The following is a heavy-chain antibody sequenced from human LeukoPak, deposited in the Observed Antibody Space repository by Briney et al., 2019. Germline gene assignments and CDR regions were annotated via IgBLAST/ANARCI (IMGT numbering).Heavy chain of an antibody. Sequence: SETLSLTCTVSGGSISSGSYYWSWIRQPPGKGLEWIGYIYYSGSTNYNPSLKSRVTISVDTSKNQFSLKLSSVTAADTAVYYCARAHYYDSSGLPDYWGQGTLVTVSS. D-gene: IGHD3-22*01. CDR2: IYYSGST. CDR3: ARAHYYDSSGLPDY. CDR1: GGSISSGSYY. V-gene: IGHV4-61*01. J-gene: IGHJ4*02.